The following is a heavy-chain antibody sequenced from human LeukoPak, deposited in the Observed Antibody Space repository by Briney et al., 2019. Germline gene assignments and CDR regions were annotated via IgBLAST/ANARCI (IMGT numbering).Heavy chain of an antibody. CDR2: IWRDSSEK. CDR1: EFAFSRHA. Sequence: GRSLRLSCVASEFAFSRHAMHWVRQAPGKGLEWVAVIWRDSSEKHYAGSVKGRFTVSRDNSKSTLYLEMNSLRAEDTAIYYCARHGSGTNYFDTLDWWGQGTPVTVSS. V-gene: IGHV3-33*01. D-gene: IGHD1-26*01. CDR3: ARHGSGTNYFDTLDW. J-gene: IGHJ4*02.